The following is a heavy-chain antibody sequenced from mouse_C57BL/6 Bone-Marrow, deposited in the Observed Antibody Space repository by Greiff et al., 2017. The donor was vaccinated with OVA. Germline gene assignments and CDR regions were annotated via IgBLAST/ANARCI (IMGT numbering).Heavy chain of an antibody. CDR3: ARNYYGSSPGWFAY. V-gene: IGHV2-2*01. Sequence: QVQLKESGPGLVQPSQSLSITCTVSGFSLPSYGVHWFRQSPGKGLEWLGVIWSGGSTDYNAAFISRLSISKDNSKSQVFFKMNSLQADDTAIYYCARNYYGSSPGWFAYWGQGTLVTVSA. CDR1: GFSLPSYG. J-gene: IGHJ3*01. CDR2: IWSGGST. D-gene: IGHD1-1*01.